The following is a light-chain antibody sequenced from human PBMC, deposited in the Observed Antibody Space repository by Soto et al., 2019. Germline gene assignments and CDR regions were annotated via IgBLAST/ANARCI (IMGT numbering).Light chain of an antibody. J-gene: IGKJ1*01. CDR3: QQYGSSWT. CDR2: GAS. V-gene: IGKV3-20*01. CDR1: QSVSNY. Sequence: ENVLTQSPATLSLSPGERATLSCRASQSVSNYVAWYQQKPGQAPRLLIYGASSRATGIPDRFSGSGSGTDFTLTISRLEPEDFAVYYCQQYGSSWTFGQGTKVDNK.